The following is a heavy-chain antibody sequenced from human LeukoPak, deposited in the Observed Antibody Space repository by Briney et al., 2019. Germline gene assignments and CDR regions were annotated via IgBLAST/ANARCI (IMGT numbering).Heavy chain of an antibody. CDR2: INPNSGGT. CDR1: GYTFTVYY. J-gene: IGHJ4*02. Sequence: ASVTVSFKASGYTFTVYYMHWVRQAPGQGLEWMGWINPNSGGTNYAQKFQGRVTITADKSTSTAYMELSSLRSEDTAVYYCARGGYYDFWSGYPFDYWGQGTLVTVSS. CDR3: ARGGYYDFWSGYPFDY. V-gene: IGHV1-2*02. D-gene: IGHD3-3*01.